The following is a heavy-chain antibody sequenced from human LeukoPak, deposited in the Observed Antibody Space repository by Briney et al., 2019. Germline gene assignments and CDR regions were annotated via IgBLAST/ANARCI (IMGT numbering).Heavy chain of an antibody. Sequence: ASVKVSCKASGYTFTGYYMHWVRQAPGQGHEWMGRINPNSGGTNYAQKFQGRVTMTRDTSISTAYMELSRLRSDDTAVYYCARDLRGSYSVDYWGQGTLVTVSS. V-gene: IGHV1-2*06. CDR3: ARDLRGSYSVDY. D-gene: IGHD1-26*01. J-gene: IGHJ4*02. CDR2: INPNSGGT. CDR1: GYTFTGYY.